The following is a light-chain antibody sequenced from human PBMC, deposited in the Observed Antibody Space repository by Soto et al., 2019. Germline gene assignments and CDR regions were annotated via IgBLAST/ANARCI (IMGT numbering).Light chain of an antibody. CDR1: QSISSD. CDR3: QQYNDWPLS. V-gene: IGKV3-15*01. Sequence: IVMTQSPATLSVSPGERAPLSCRASQSISSDVAWYRQKPGQPPTLILYGASTRAIGIRARFSGSGSGTEFTLTINSLQSEDFGTYYCQQYNDWPLSFGGGTKVDIK. J-gene: IGKJ4*01. CDR2: GAS.